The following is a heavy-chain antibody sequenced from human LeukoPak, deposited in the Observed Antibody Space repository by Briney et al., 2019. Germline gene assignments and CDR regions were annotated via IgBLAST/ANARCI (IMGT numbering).Heavy chain of an antibody. D-gene: IGHD3-22*01. Sequence: SETLSLTCAVYGGSFSGYYWSWTRQPPGKGLEWIGEINHSGSTNYNPSLKSRVTISVDTSKNQFSLKLSSVTAADTAVYYCATGSGYYYWAYWGQGTLVTVSS. CDR1: GGSFSGYY. V-gene: IGHV4-34*01. CDR3: ATGSGYYYWAY. CDR2: INHSGST. J-gene: IGHJ4*02.